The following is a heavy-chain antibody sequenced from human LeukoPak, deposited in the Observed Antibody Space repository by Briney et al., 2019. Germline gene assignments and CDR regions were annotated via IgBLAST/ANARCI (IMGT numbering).Heavy chain of an antibody. J-gene: IGHJ6*04. CDR2: ISYDGSNK. Sequence: GGSLRLSCAASGFTFSSYGMHWVRQAPGKGLEWVAVISYDGSNKYYADSVKGRFTISRDNSKNTLYLQMNSLRAEDTAVYYCAKDLEFYYYYGMDVWGKGTTVTVSS. V-gene: IGHV3-30*18. CDR3: AKDLEFYYYYGMDV. CDR1: GFTFSSYG. D-gene: IGHD3-10*01.